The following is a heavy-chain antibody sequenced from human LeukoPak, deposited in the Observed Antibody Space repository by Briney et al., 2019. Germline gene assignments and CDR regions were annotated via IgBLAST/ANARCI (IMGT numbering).Heavy chain of an antibody. CDR1: GFTFSSYA. Sequence: PGGSLRLSCAASGFTFSSYAMSWARQAPGKGLEWVSAISGSGGSTYYADSVKGRFTISRDNSKNTLYLQMNSLRAEDTAVYYCAKGLPLAAAGTVVAFDIWGQGTMVTVSS. CDR2: ISGSGGST. J-gene: IGHJ3*02. D-gene: IGHD6-13*01. CDR3: AKGLPLAAAGTVVAFDI. V-gene: IGHV3-23*01.